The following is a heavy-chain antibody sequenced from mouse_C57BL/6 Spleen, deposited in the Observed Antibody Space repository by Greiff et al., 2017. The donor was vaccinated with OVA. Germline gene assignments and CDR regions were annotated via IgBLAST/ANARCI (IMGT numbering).Heavy chain of an antibody. CDR3: ARWSYDYPFAY. Sequence: EVQLQQSGPELVKPGASVKIPCKASGYTFTDYNMDWVKQSHGKSLEWIGDINPNNGGTIYNQKFKGKATLTVDKSSSTAYMELRSLTSEDTAVYYCARWSYDYPFAYWGQGTLVTVSA. CDR2: INPNNGGT. V-gene: IGHV1-18*01. D-gene: IGHD2-4*01. CDR1: GYTFTDYN. J-gene: IGHJ3*01.